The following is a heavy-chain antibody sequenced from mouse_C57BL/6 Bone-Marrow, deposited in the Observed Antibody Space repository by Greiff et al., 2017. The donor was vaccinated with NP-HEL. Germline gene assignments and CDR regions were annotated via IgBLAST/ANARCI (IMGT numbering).Heavy chain of an antibody. CDR3: ARSLRSYYYAMDY. D-gene: IGHD1-1*01. CDR1: GYTFTSYW. CDR2: IYPGSGGT. J-gene: IGHJ4*01. V-gene: IGHV1-55*01. Sequence: QVQLQQPGAELVKPGASVKMSCKASGYTFTSYWITWVKQRPGQGLEWIGDIYPGSGGTKSNEKFKSKATLTVDKPSSTAYMQLSSLTSEDSAVYYCARSLRSYYYAMDYWGQGTSVTVSS.